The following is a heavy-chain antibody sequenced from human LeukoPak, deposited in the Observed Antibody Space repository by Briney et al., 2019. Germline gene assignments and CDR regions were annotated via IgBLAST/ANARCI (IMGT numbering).Heavy chain of an antibody. Sequence: SETLSLTCSVSGGSIISSYWSWIRQPPGKGLEWIGYVYYGGSPTYNYNPSLKSRVTISVDTSKNQFSLKLSSVTAADTAVYYCARAPLVDWAFDYWGQGTLVTVSS. CDR3: ARAPLVDWAFDY. J-gene: IGHJ4*02. CDR2: VYYGGSPTY. V-gene: IGHV4-59*12. CDR1: GGSIISSY. D-gene: IGHD3/OR15-3a*01.